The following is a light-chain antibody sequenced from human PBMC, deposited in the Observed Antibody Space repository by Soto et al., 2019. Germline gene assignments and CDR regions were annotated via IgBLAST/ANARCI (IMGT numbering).Light chain of an antibody. CDR2: KAS. CDR3: QQYNSYPYT. CDR1: QSISSW. V-gene: IGKV1-5*03. J-gene: IGKJ2*01. Sequence: IQMTQSPSSLSASVGDRVTITCRASQSISSWLAWYQQKPGKAPKLLIYKASSLESGVPSRFSVSGSGTEFTLTISSLQPDDFATYYCQQYNSYPYTFGQGTKVDIK.